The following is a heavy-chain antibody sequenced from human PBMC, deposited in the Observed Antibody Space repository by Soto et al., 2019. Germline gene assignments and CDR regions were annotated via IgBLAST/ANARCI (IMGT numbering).Heavy chain of an antibody. CDR3: ARLPGSDYSDPHDF. D-gene: IGHD4-17*01. CDR2: ITTRGSP. CDR1: GGSFSGYH. Sequence: QVQLQQWGAGLLKPSETLSLTCAVYGGSFSGYHWTWIRQPPGRGLDWIGEITTRGSPNYNPSLKSRVTISVDTSKKQFSLNMRSVTAADTAVYYCARLPGSDYSDPHDFWGQGTLVTVSS. V-gene: IGHV4-34*01. J-gene: IGHJ4*02.